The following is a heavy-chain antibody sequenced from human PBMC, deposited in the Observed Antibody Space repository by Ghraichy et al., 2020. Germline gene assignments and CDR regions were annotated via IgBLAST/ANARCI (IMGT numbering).Heavy chain of an antibody. CDR3: SYAGGQRAAPYVDY. D-gene: IGHD6-25*01. Sequence: GALRLSCAASGLSVSSNDLTWVRQAPGKGLEWVSVIYSGGYPYYADYVKGRFTISRDNSKNTLYLQMNNLRAEDTAVYYCSYAGGQRAAPYVDYWGQGALVTVSS. CDR1: GLSVSSND. V-gene: IGHV3-66*01. CDR2: IYSGGYP. J-gene: IGHJ4*02.